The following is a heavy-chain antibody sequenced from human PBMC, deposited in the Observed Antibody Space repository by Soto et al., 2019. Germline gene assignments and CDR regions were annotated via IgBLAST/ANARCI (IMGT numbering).Heavy chain of an antibody. J-gene: IGHJ4*02. V-gene: IGHV3-30*04. CDR2: ISKDGTNK. D-gene: IGHD6-19*01. CDR3: VRDSSGWYNFDS. CDR1: GFTFSSYA. Sequence: GSLRLSCAASGFTFSSYAMDWVRQAPGKGLEWVTVISKDGTNKFYADSVKGRFTISRDNSKKTLYLQMSSLRVDDTAVYYCVRDSSGWYNFDSWGRGTLVTVSS.